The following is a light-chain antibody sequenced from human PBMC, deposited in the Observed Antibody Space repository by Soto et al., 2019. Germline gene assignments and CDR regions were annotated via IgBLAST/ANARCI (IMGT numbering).Light chain of an antibody. Sequence: QSVLTQSPSASGTPGQRVSISCSGSSSNIGNNFVNWYQQLPGTAPKLLIYNNNQRPSGVPDRFSGSKSGTSASLAISGLQSEDEADYYCAAWDDSLKGVVFGGGTKLTVL. CDR1: SSNIGNNF. CDR2: NNN. V-gene: IGLV1-44*01. J-gene: IGLJ2*01. CDR3: AAWDDSLKGVV.